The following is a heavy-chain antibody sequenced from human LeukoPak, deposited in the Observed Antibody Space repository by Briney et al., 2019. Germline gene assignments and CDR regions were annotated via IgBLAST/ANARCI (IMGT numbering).Heavy chain of an antibody. Sequence: PGGSLRLSCVASGYTFTSYWMSWVRQAPGKGLEWIGRIRTKANSYATAYAASVKGRFIISRDDSKNTAYLQMYSLKTEDTAVYYCTRLGGYNYGVDYWGQGTLVTVSS. D-gene: IGHD5-24*01. CDR2: IRTKANSYAT. CDR3: TRLGGYNYGVDY. CDR1: GYTFTSYW. J-gene: IGHJ4*02. V-gene: IGHV3-73*01.